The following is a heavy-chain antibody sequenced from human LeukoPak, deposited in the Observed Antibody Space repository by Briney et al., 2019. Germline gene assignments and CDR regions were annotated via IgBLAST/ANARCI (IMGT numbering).Heavy chain of an antibody. CDR1: GFTFSSYG. V-gene: IGHV3-30*02. Sequence: GGSLRLSCAASGFTFSSYGMHWVRQAPGKGLEWVAFIRYDGSNKYYADSVKGRFTISRDNSKNTLYLQMNSLRAEDTAVYYCANDRITMIAHWGQGTLVTVSS. CDR3: ANDRITMIAH. D-gene: IGHD3-22*01. J-gene: IGHJ4*02. CDR2: IRYDGSNK.